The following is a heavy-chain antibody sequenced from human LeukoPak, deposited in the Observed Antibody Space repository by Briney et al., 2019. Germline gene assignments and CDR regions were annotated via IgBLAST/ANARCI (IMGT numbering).Heavy chain of an antibody. D-gene: IGHD1-20*01. CDR3: ARRRYNWNAIDY. CDR1: GFTFSNYW. J-gene: IGHJ4*02. V-gene: IGHV3-7*03. CDR2: INQDGSQK. Sequence: GGSLRLSCAASGFTFSNYWMHWVRQAPGKGLEWVANINQDGSQKYYVDSVKGRFTISRDNAKNSLYLQMNSLRAEDTAVYYCARRRYNWNAIDYWGQGTLVTVSS.